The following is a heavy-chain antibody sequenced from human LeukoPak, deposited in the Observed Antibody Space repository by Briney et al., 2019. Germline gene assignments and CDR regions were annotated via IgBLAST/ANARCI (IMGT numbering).Heavy chain of an antibody. CDR2: IRYDGSNK. CDR3: AKDLDSGAFDI. J-gene: IGHJ3*02. Sequence: GGSLRVPSAATGWPISIYGMHWVSQAPGNALEWVAFIRYDGSNKYYADSVKGRFTISRDNSKNTLYLQMNRLRAEDTAVYYCAKDLDSGAFDIWGQGTMVTVSS. V-gene: IGHV3-30*02. CDR1: GWPISIYG.